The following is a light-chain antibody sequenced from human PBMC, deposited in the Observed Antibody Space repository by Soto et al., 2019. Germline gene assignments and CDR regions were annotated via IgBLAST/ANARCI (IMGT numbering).Light chain of an antibody. V-gene: IGKV3-15*01. CDR1: QSVSSD. Sequence: EIMMKQSPATLSVSPGEGATLSCRASQSVSSDLAWYHQKPGQAPRLLIYGASTRATGIPARFSGSGSGTEFTLTINSLQSEDFAVYYCQQYNNWPRTFGQGTKVDIK. CDR2: GAS. J-gene: IGKJ1*01. CDR3: QQYNNWPRT.